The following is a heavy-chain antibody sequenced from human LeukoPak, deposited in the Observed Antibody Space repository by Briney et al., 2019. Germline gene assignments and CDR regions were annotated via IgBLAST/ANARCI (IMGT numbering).Heavy chain of an antibody. J-gene: IGHJ5*02. D-gene: IGHD2-2*02. CDR1: GFTFSSYS. CDR2: ISSSSSTI. Sequence: GSLRLSCAASGFTFSSYSMNWVRQAPGKGLEWVSYISSSSSTIYYADSVKGRFTISRDNAKNSLYLQMNSLRAEDTAVCYCAREAQSPDIVVVPAAIRRGGDWFDPWGQGTLVTVSS. CDR3: AREAQSPDIVVVPAAIRRGGDWFDP. V-gene: IGHV3-48*01.